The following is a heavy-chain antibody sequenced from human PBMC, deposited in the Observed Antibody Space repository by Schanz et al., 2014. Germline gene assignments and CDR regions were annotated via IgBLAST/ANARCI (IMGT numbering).Heavy chain of an antibody. CDR2: IRFDGSDK. V-gene: IGHV3-30*02. J-gene: IGHJ4*02. D-gene: IGHD1-26*01. CDR3: ARGARQYSGSYSPSDY. CDR1: GFTFSSYG. Sequence: QVQLVESGGGVVQPGGSLRLSCAASGFTFSSYGMHWVRQAPGKGLEWVTFIRFDGSDKYYADSVKGRFSVSRDNSKNTXXLQMNSLRADDTAVYYCARGARQYSGSYSPSDYWGQGTLVTVSS.